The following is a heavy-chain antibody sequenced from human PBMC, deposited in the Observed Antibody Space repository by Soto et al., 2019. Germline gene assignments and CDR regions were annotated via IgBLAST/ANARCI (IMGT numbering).Heavy chain of an antibody. J-gene: IGHJ4*02. D-gene: IGHD1-1*01. Sequence: PGGSLRLSCAASGFTFSSYAMHWARQAPGKGLEWVAVILYDGSNKYYADSVKGRFTISRDNSTNTLYLQMISLRSDDAAVYYCAGFGTGIDVVYWGQGTLVTVSS. CDR3: AGFGTGIDVVY. CDR2: ILYDGSNK. CDR1: GFTFSSYA. V-gene: IGHV3-30-3*01.